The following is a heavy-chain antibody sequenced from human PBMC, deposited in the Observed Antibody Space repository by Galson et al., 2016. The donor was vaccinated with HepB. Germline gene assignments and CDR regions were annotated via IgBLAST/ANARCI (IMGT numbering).Heavy chain of an antibody. CDR2: ISGSGFNT. D-gene: IGHD2/OR15-2a*01. CDR1: GFPFGSYA. CDR3: AKDPRGGENKLPPSFDY. Sequence: SLRLSCAASGFPFGSYAMSWVRQAPGQGLEWVSAISGSGFNTYYADSAKSRFTISGDNSKNTLYLQMNSLRAEDTAVYYCAKDPRGGENKLPPSFDYWGQGTLVTVSS. J-gene: IGHJ4*02. V-gene: IGHV3-23*01.